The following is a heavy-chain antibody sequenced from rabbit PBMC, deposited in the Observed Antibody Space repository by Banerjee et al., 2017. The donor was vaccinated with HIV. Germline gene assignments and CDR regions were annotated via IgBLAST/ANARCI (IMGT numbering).Heavy chain of an antibody. D-gene: IGHD2-1*01. J-gene: IGHJ6*01. V-gene: IGHV1S7*01. CDR2: IDTVFGST. Sequence: QLKEIGGGLVQPGGSLTLPCNASGFDFRVYYMSWVRQAPGKGLEWIGYIDTVFGSTYYANWVNGRFTISSHSAQNTLYLQLNSLTAADTATYFCVRGSDDYDARLDVWGPGTLVTVS. CDR3: VRGSDDYDARLDV. CDR1: GFDFRVYY.